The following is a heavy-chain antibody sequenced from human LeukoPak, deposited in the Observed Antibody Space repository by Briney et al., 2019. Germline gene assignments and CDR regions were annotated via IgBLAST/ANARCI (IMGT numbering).Heavy chain of an antibody. Sequence: TSVKVSCKSSGGTFGRYAISWVRQAPGQGLEWMGRVIPLHGIANYAQKFQGRVTITADKSTTTAYMELSSLRSEDTAVYYCATIGYYNILPFHYDLFDIWGKGTMVTVS. V-gene: IGHV1-69*04. D-gene: IGHD3-9*01. CDR1: GGTFGRYA. J-gene: IGHJ3*02. CDR3: ATIGYYNILPFHYDLFDI. CDR2: VIPLHGIA.